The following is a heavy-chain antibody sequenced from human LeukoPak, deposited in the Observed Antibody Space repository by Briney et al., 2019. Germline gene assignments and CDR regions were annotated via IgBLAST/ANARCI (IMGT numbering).Heavy chain of an antibody. V-gene: IGHV4-39*01. CDR2: IYYSGST. Sequence: GSLRLSCAASGFTFSDYYMSWIRQPPGKGLEWIGSIYYSGSTYYNPSLKSRVTISVDTSKNQFSLKLSSVTAADTAVYYCARHGSSWSYYYYYYYMDVWGKGTTVTISS. CDR3: ARHGSSWSYYYYYYYMDV. D-gene: IGHD6-13*01. CDR1: GFTFSDYY. J-gene: IGHJ6*03.